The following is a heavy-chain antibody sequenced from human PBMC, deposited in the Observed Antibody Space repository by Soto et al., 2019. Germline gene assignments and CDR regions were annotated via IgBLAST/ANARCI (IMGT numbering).Heavy chain of an antibody. CDR3: VRLIGNSWLDS. CDR1: GDSVSSNSAV. D-gene: IGHD2-8*01. J-gene: IGHJ5*01. V-gene: IGHV6-1*01. Sequence: QVHLQQTPRGLVKPSQTLSLTCAISGDSVSSNSAVWNWIRQSPSRGLEWLGRTYYRTKWYIEYAVSVKSRETINPAISNNQVSLHLNSVIPYDTAVYYCVRLIGNSWLDSWGQGTLVTVSS. CDR2: TYYRTKWYI.